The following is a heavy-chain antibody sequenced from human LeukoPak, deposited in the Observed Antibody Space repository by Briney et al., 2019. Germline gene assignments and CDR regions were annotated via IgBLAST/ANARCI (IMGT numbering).Heavy chain of an antibody. Sequence: SETLSLTCTVSGGSISGYYWRWVRQPPGKGLEWIGYIYYSGSTNYILSLNSPVTISVDTSTHHFSLRLSSLTAADTAVYYCARRSPYNYGSGSYRGTGGFDPWGQGTLVTVSS. CDR2: IYYSGST. CDR3: ARRSPYNYGSGSYRGTGGFDP. CDR1: GGSISGYY. J-gene: IGHJ5*02. V-gene: IGHV4-59*08. D-gene: IGHD3-10*01.